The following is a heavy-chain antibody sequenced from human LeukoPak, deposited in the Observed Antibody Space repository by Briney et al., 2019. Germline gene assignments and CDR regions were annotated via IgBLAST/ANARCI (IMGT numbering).Heavy chain of an antibody. Sequence: PGGSLRLSCAASGFTFSSYSMNWVRQAPGKGLEWVSSISSSSSYIYYADSVKGRFTISRDNAKNSLYLQMNSLRAEDTAVYYCARDRRDYSNYGEGFDYWGQGTLVTVSS. V-gene: IGHV3-21*01. D-gene: IGHD4-11*01. CDR1: GFTFSSYS. J-gene: IGHJ4*02. CDR2: ISSSSSYI. CDR3: ARDRRDYSNYGEGFDY.